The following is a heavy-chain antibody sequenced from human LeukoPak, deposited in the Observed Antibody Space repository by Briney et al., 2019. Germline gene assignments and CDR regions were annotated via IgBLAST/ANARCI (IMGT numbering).Heavy chain of an antibody. D-gene: IGHD2-2*01. Sequence: GGSLRLSCAASGFTFSSYAMSWVRQAPGKGLEWVSAISGSGGSTYYADSVKGRFTISRDNSKNTLYLQMNSLRAEDTAVYYCAKVACSSTSCYLWVSLGYYFDYWGQGTLVTVSS. CDR1: GFTFSSYA. CDR2: ISGSGGST. J-gene: IGHJ4*02. V-gene: IGHV3-23*01. CDR3: AKVACSSTSCYLWVSLGYYFDY.